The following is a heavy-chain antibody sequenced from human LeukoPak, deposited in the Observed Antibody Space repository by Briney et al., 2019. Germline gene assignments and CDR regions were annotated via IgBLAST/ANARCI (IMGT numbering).Heavy chain of an antibody. CDR2: ISWNSGSI. D-gene: IGHD3-22*01. CDR1: GFTFDDYA. CDR3: AKDIREYYYDSSVDY. V-gene: IGHV3-9*01. J-gene: IGHJ4*02. Sequence: GGSLRLSCAASGFTFDDYAMHWVRQAPGKGLEWVSGISWNSGSIGYADSVKGRFTISRDNAKNSLYLQMNSLRAEDTALYYCAKDIREYYYDSSVDYWGQGTLVTVSS.